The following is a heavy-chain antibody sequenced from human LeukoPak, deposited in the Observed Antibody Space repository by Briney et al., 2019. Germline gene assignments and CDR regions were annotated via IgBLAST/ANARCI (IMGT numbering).Heavy chain of an antibody. Sequence: VASVKVSCKASGGTFSSYAISWVRQAPGQGLERMGRIIPIFGTANYAQKFQGRVTITTDESTSTAYMELSSLRSEDTAVYYCARRLTGSDAFDIWGQGTMVTVSS. D-gene: IGHD7-27*01. CDR3: ARRLTGSDAFDI. CDR1: GGTFSSYA. J-gene: IGHJ3*02. CDR2: IIPIFGTA. V-gene: IGHV1-69*05.